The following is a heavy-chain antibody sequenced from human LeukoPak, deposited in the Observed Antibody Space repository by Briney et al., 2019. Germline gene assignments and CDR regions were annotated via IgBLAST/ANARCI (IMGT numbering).Heavy chain of an antibody. V-gene: IGHV2-5*02. CDR3: AHTYTAMVYNWFDP. Sequence: SGPTLVKPTQTLTLTCTFSGFSLSTSGVGVGWIRQPPGKTLEWLALIYWDDDKRYSPSLKSRLTITKDTSKNQVVLTMTNMDPVDTATYYCAHTYTAMVYNWFDPWGQGTLVTVSS. CDR2: IYWDDDK. CDR1: GFSLSTSGVG. J-gene: IGHJ5*02. D-gene: IGHD5-18*01.